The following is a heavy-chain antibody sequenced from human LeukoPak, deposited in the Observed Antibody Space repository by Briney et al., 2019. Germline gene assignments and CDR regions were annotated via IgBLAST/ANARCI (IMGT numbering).Heavy chain of an antibody. V-gene: IGHV1-2*02. CDR3: ARDGYYDSSGIAGPHFDY. CDR2: INPNSGGT. Sequence: GASVKVSCKASGYTFTGYYMHWVRQAPGQGLEWMGWINPNSGGTNYAQKFQGRVTMTRDTSISTAYMELSRLRSDDTAVYYCARDGYYDSSGIAGPHFDYWGQGTLVAVSS. J-gene: IGHJ4*02. CDR1: GYTFTGYY. D-gene: IGHD3-22*01.